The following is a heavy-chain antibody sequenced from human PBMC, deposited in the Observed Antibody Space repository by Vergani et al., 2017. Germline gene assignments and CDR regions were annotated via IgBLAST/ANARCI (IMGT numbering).Heavy chain of an antibody. Sequence: EVQLVESGGGLVQPGGSLRLSCAASGFTFSSYEMNWVRQAPGKGLEWVSYISSSGSTIYYADSVKGRFTISRDNAKNSLYLQMNSLRAEDTAVYYCARDSPARGLLRFLQGGDYYYYMDVWGKGTTVTVSS. D-gene: IGHD3-3*01. J-gene: IGHJ6*03. V-gene: IGHV3-48*03. CDR1: GFTFSSYE. CDR2: ISSSGSTI. CDR3: ARDSPARGLLRFLQGGDYYYYMDV.